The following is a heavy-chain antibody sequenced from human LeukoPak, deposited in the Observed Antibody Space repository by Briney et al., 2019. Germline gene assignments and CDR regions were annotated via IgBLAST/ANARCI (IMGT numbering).Heavy chain of an antibody. CDR2: ISSSSSYI. V-gene: IGHV3-21*01. J-gene: IGHJ4*02. CDR3: ARGCSSTSCYGY. D-gene: IGHD2-2*01. Sequence: GGSLRLSCAASGFTFSNYTMNWVRQAPGKGLEWVSSISSSSSYIYYADSVKGRFTISRDNAKNSLYLQMNSLRAEDTAVYYCARGCSSTSCYGYWGQGTLVTVSS. CDR1: GFTFSNYT.